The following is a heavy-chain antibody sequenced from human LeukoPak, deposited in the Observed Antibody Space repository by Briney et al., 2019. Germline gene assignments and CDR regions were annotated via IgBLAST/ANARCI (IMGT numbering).Heavy chain of an antibody. CDR1: GGSFSGYY. Sequence: SETLSLTCAVYGGSFSGYYWSWIRQPPGKGLEWIGEINHSGSTNYNPSLKSRVTISVDTSKNQFSLKLGSVTAADTAVYYCARSVRQWEPYYFDYWGQGTLVTVSS. CDR3: ARSVRQWEPYYFDY. J-gene: IGHJ4*02. D-gene: IGHD1-26*01. CDR2: INHSGST. V-gene: IGHV4-34*01.